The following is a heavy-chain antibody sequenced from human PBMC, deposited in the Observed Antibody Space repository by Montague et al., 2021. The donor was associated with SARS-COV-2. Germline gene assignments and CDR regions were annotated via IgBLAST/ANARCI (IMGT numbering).Heavy chain of an antibody. D-gene: IGHD3-9*01. Sequence: PPLVKPTQTLTLTCTFSGFSLSTSGMCVSWIRQPPGKALEWLALIDWDDDKYYSTSLKTRLTISKDTSKNQVVLTMTNMDPVDTATYYCARMVTIFSLGGYYYYYGMDGWGQGTTVTVSS. CDR2: IDWDDDK. CDR3: ARMVTIFSLGGYYYYYGMDG. J-gene: IGHJ6*02. V-gene: IGHV2-70*01. CDR1: GFSLSTSGMC.